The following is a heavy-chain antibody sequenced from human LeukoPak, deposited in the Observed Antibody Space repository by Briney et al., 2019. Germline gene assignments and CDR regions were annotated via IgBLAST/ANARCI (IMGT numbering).Heavy chain of an antibody. D-gene: IGHD4-17*01. Sequence: GRSLRLSCAASGFTFSSYGMHWVRQAPGKGLEWVPVISYDGSNKYYADSVKGRFTISRDNSKNTLYLQMNSLRAEDTAVYYCAKPGDAGFYWYFDLWGRGTLVTVSS. V-gene: IGHV3-30*18. CDR1: GFTFSSYG. J-gene: IGHJ2*01. CDR3: AKPGDAGFYWYFDL. CDR2: ISYDGSNK.